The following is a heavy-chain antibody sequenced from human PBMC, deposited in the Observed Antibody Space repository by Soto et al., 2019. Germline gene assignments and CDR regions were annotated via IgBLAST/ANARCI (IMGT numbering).Heavy chain of an antibody. Sequence: EVQLLESGGGLVQPGNSLRLSCAASGFTFSSFAMSWVRQAPGKGLEWVSGSSGSGGTTYHADSVKGRFTISRDNSKNTLYLQMNSLRVEDTAVYYCAKEPYSSFVLCTFDYWGQGALVTVSS. CDR3: AKEPYSSFVLCTFDY. J-gene: IGHJ4*02. CDR2: SSGSGGTT. D-gene: IGHD6-6*01. V-gene: IGHV3-23*01. CDR1: GFTFSSFA.